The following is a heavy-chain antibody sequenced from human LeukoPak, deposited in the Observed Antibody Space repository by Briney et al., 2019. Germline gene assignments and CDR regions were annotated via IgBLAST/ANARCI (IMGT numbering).Heavy chain of an antibody. V-gene: IGHV3-30*03. Sequence: GGSLRLSCVVSGATFSSYAMHWVRQAPGKGLEWVAAISYDGSSKYYADSVKGRFTSSRDSSLSLQMDSLRAEDTAVYYCARAAYSGFGIDYWGQGNLVTVSS. CDR3: ARAAYSGFGIDY. CDR1: GATFSSYA. D-gene: IGHD5-12*01. J-gene: IGHJ4*02. CDR2: ISYDGSSK.